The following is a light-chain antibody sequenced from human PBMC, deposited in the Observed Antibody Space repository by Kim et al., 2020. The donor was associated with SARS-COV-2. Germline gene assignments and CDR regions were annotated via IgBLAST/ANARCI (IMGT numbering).Light chain of an antibody. CDR3: QQYRAVPYT. J-gene: IGKJ2*01. CDR2: DAS. CDR1: QDITNY. V-gene: IGKV1-33*01. Sequence: DIQMTQSPSSLSTSVGDRVIITCQASQDITNYLNWYQQKPGKAPKLFISDASDLETGVPSRFSGSGYGTIFTFTISTLQPEDIATYYCQQYRAVPYTFGQGTKLEI.